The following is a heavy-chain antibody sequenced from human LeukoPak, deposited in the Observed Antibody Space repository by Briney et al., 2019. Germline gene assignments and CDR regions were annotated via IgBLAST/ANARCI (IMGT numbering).Heavy chain of an antibody. CDR1: GGSIRSSYYY. Sequence: SETLSLTCTVSGGSIRSSYYYWGWIRQPPGKGLEWIGSIYDSGSTYYNPSLKSRVTISLDTSKNQFSLKLSSVTAADTAVYYCARGEDDYGDPPLVRDYFDYWGQGTLVTVSS. V-gene: IGHV4-39*07. CDR3: ARGEDDYGDPPLVRDYFDY. CDR2: IYDSGST. D-gene: IGHD4-17*01. J-gene: IGHJ4*02.